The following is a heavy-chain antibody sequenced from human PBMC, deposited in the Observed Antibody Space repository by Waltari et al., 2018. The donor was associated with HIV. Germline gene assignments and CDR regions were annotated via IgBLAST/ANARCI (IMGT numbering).Heavy chain of an antibody. CDR2: IAPAGDT. V-gene: IGHV3-13*01. J-gene: IGHJ5*01. CDR3: AALGSFYS. CDR1: GVTFSTYA. D-gene: IGHD1-26*01. Sequence: EVQLVESGGGLVQTGGSLRRSWAASGVTFSTYAMHWVRQATGKGLEWVSTIAPAGDTYYPGSVKGRFTISRENAKNSLYLQMNSLRAEDTAVYYCAALGSFYSWGQGTLVTVSS.